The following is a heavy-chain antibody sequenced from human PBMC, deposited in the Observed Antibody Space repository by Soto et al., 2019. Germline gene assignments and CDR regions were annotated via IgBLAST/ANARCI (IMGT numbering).Heavy chain of an antibody. CDR3: ARLPLNYDSSGYSSVGAFAI. CDR1: GYSFTSYW. D-gene: IGHD3-22*01. V-gene: IGHV5-10-1*01. Sequence: GESLKISCKGSGYSFTSYWISWVRQMPGKGLEWMGRIDPSDSYTNYSPSFQGHVTISADKSISTAYLQWSSLKASDTAMYYCARLPLNYDSSGYSSVGAFAIRGQGTMVTVSS. J-gene: IGHJ3*02. CDR2: IDPSDSYT.